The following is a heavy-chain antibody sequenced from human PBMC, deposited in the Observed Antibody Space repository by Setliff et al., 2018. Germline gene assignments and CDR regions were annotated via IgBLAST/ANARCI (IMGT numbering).Heavy chain of an antibody. Sequence: ASVKVSCKASGYTFTNFGIAWVRQAPGQGLEWMGWISAYNGNTNYAQKLQGRVTMTTDTSTNTAYMEVRSLGSDDTAMYYCARAVGYCSGGSCYKGDDYWGQGTLVTVSS. CDR2: ISAYNGNT. CDR1: GYTFTNFG. V-gene: IGHV1-18*01. D-gene: IGHD2-15*01. J-gene: IGHJ4*02. CDR3: ARAVGYCSGGSCYKGDDY.